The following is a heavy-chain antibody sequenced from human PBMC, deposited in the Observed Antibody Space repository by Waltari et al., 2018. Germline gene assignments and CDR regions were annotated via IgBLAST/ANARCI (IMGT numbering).Heavy chain of an antibody. D-gene: IGHD5-12*01. V-gene: IGHV3-53*01. CDR3: TRISRDGYNLFDY. CDR1: GFTVSSND. J-gene: IGHJ4*02. Sequence: EVQLVESGGGLIQPGGSLRLSCAASGFTVSSNDMRWVRQAPGKGLEWVSVIYSGGSTYYADSVKGRFTISRDNSKNTLYLQMNSLRAEDTAVYYCTRISRDGYNLFDYWGQGTLVTVSS. CDR2: IYSGGST.